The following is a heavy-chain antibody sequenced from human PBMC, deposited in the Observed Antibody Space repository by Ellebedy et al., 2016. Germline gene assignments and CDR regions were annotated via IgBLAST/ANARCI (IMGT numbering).Heavy chain of an antibody. V-gene: IGHV1-3*01. CDR2: INAGNGNT. D-gene: IGHD3-22*01. J-gene: IGHJ3*02. Sequence: ASVKVSCXASGYTFTSYAMHWVRQAPGQRFEWMGWINAGNGNTKYSQKFQGRVTITRDTSASTAYMELSSLRSEDTAVYYCARGEPYYYDSSGYYAAFDIWGQGTMVTVSS. CDR1: GYTFTSYA. CDR3: ARGEPYYYDSSGYYAAFDI.